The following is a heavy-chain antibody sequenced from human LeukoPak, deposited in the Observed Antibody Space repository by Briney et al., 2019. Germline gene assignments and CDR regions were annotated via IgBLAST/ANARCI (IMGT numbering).Heavy chain of an antibody. Sequence: SLRLSCALSGYTFDDYAMHGARHAPGKGLECVSGISWNSGSIGYADSVKGRFTISRDNAKNSLYLQMNSLRAEDTALYYCAKGRDGYNFGYYFDYWGQGTLVTVSS. D-gene: IGHD5-24*01. CDR2: ISWNSGSI. V-gene: IGHV3-9*01. J-gene: IGHJ4*02. CDR1: GYTFDDYA. CDR3: AKGRDGYNFGYYFDY.